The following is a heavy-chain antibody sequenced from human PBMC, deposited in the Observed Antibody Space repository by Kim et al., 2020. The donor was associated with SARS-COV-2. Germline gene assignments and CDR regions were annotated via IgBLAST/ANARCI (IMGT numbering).Heavy chain of an antibody. V-gene: IGHV4-39*01. CDR2: IYYSGST. CDR1: GGSISSSSYY. CDR3: ASGYSSSYHFDY. Sequence: SESLSLTCTVSGGSISSSSYYWGWIRQPPGKGLEWIGSIYYSGSTYYNPSLKSRVTISVDTSKNQFSLKLSSVTAADTAVYYCASGYSSSYHFDYWGQGT. J-gene: IGHJ4*02. D-gene: IGHD6-13*01.